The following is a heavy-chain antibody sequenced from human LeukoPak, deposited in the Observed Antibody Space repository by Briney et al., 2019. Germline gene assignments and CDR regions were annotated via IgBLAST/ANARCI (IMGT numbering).Heavy chain of an antibody. J-gene: IGHJ3*02. Sequence: SETLSLTCTVSGYSISSGYYWGWIRQPPGKGLEWIGSIYHSGSTYYNPSLKSRVTISVDTSKNQFSLKLSSVTAADTAVYYCARAPHYYYYDSSGDAFDIWGQGTMVTVSS. V-gene: IGHV4-38-2*02. CDR1: GYSISSGYY. CDR2: IYHSGST. D-gene: IGHD3-22*01. CDR3: ARAPHYYYYDSSGDAFDI.